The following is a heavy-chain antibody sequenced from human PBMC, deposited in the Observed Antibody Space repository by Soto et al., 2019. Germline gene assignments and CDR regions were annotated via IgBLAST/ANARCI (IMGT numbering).Heavy chain of an antibody. J-gene: IGHJ4*02. D-gene: IGHD3-22*01. CDR2: FDPEDGET. V-gene: IGHV1-24*01. CDR1: GYTLTELS. Sequence: VASVKVSCKVSGYTLTELSMHWVRQAPGKGLEWMGGFDPEDGETIYAQKFQGRVTMTEDTSTDTAYMELSSLRSEDTAVYYCATGYYYDSSGPRDYFDYWGQGTLVTVSS. CDR3: ATGYYYDSSGPRDYFDY.